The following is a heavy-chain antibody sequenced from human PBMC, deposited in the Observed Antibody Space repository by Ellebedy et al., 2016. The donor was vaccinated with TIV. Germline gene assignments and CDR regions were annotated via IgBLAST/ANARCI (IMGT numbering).Heavy chain of an antibody. Sequence: SLKISXAASGFTFDDYAMHWVRQAPGKGLEWVSGISWNSGNMVYADSVKGRFTISRDTAKNSLYLQMSSLRAEDTAFYYCTRDRDSDTTGYFFPLFDYWGQGTLVTVSS. CDR1: GFTFDDYA. V-gene: IGHV3-9*01. CDR3: TRDRDSDTTGYFFPLFDY. D-gene: IGHD3-22*01. CDR2: ISWNSGNM. J-gene: IGHJ4*02.